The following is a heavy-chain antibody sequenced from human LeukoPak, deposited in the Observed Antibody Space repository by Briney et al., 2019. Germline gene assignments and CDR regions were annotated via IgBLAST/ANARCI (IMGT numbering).Heavy chain of an antibody. D-gene: IGHD3-9*01. CDR2: IYSSGAT. Sequence: SETLSLTCTVSGASISNSYYWGWIRQPPGEGLEWIGSIYSSGATYYSPSLESRVTMSVDTSKNQFSLKLSSVTAADTAVYYCARQDILTGYAFDIWGQGTMVTVSS. J-gene: IGHJ3*02. V-gene: IGHV4-39*01. CDR1: GASISNSYY. CDR3: ARQDILTGYAFDI.